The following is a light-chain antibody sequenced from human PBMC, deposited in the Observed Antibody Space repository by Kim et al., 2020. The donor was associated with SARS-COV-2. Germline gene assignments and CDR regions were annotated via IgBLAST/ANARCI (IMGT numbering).Light chain of an antibody. CDR1: SNNVGNQG. CDR2: RNN. Sequence: QAGLTQPPSVSKCFRQTAPLTCTGNSNNVGNQGAAWLQQHQGHPPKLLSYRNNNRPSGISERLSASRSVNTASLTITGLQPEDEADYYCSAWDSSLSAWVFGGGTQLT. V-gene: IGLV10-54*01. CDR3: SAWDSSLSAWV. J-gene: IGLJ3*02.